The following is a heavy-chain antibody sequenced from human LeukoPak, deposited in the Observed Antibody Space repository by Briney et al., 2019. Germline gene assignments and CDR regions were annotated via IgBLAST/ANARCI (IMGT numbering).Heavy chain of an antibody. CDR3: ARHFEIAAAGIYWWFDP. V-gene: IGHV4-39*01. CDR1: GGSTSSSSFY. D-gene: IGHD6-13*01. J-gene: IGHJ5*02. CDR2: VYYSGST. Sequence: SETLSLTCTVSGGSTSSSSFYWGWIRQPPGKGLEWIGSVYYSGSTYYNPSLKSRVTISVDTSKNQFSLKLSSVTAADTAVYYCARHFEIAAAGIYWWFDPWGQGTLVTVSS.